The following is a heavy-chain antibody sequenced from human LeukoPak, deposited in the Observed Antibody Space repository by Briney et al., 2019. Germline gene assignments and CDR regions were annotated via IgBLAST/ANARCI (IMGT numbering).Heavy chain of an antibody. CDR2: IYSGGST. Sequence: GGSLRLSCAASGFTVSSNYMSWVRQAPGKGLEWVSVIYSGGSTYYADSVKGRFTISRDNSKNTLYLQMNSLRAEDTAVYYCAREADSSGSRYYYYGMDVWGQGTTVTVSS. CDR3: AREADSSGSRYYYYGMDV. J-gene: IGHJ6*02. V-gene: IGHV3-53*01. D-gene: IGHD3-22*01. CDR1: GFTVSSNY.